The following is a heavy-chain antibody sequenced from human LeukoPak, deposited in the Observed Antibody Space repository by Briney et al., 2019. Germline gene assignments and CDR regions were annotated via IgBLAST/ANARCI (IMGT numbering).Heavy chain of an antibody. Sequence: SETLSPTCAVYGGSFSGYYWSWIRQPPGKGLEWIGEINHSGSTDYNPSLKSRVTISVDTSKNQFSLKLSSVTAADTAVYYCARRRDFWSGYYPNWFDPWGQGTLVTVSS. CDR1: GGSFSGYY. V-gene: IGHV4-34*01. CDR3: ARRRDFWSGYYPNWFDP. CDR2: INHSGST. J-gene: IGHJ5*02. D-gene: IGHD3-3*01.